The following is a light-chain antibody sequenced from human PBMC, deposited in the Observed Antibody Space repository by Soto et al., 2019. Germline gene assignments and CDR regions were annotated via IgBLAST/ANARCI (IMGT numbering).Light chain of an antibody. CDR2: DAS. Sequence: IVLTQSPATLSLSPGEGAALSCRASQSVSTSLAWYQHKPGQAPRLIIYDASKRAPGIPARFSGSGSGTDFTLTISSPEPEDFAVYYCQVRDVWPTFGQGTKV. CDR3: QVRDVWPT. V-gene: IGKV3-11*01. J-gene: IGKJ1*01. CDR1: QSVSTS.